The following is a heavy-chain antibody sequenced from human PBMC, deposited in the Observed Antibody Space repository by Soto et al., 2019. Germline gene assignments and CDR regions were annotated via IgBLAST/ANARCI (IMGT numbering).Heavy chain of an antibody. D-gene: IGHD3-9*01. J-gene: IGHJ4*02. Sequence: QITLKESGPTLVRHTQTLTLTCAFSGFSLSTSGVGVGWIRQPPGKALEWLAVIYWDDSKHYSPSLRSRLTITKDTSKNQVVLTMTNMDPMDTGTYYCAHKGPEDWPLDYWGQGTLVTVPS. V-gene: IGHV2-5*02. CDR1: GFSLSTSGVG. CDR2: IYWDDSK. CDR3: AHKGPEDWPLDY.